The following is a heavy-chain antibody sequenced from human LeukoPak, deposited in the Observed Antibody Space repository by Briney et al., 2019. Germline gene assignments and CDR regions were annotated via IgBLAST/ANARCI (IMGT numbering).Heavy chain of an antibody. V-gene: IGHV3-30*18. CDR3: AKDRETTASGTFGY. Sequence: GRSLRLSCAASGFTFRSYGMHCVRQAPGKGLEWVAVISDDGSNKKYADAVNDRLTIPTDNSNHTLFLQMNSLRAEDTAVYYCAKDRETTASGTFGYWGQGALVTVSS. CDR1: GFTFRSYG. CDR2: ISDDGSNK. D-gene: IGHD6-13*01. J-gene: IGHJ4*02.